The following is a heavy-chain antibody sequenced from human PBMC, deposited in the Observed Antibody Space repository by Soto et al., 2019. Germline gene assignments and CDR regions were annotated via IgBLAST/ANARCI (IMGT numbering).Heavy chain of an antibody. CDR3: ARVFPDGWVEPGVVRGYLDT. CDR1: ADSFSSYG. Sequence: QVQLVQSGAEVKEPGSAVKVSCKAPADSFSSYGISWVRQAPGQGLEWMGGIIPIFGTTTYAEKFQGRVTITADESTNTAYMELSSLRSEDTALYYCARVFPDGWVEPGVVRGYLDTWGRGTLGTVSS. CDR2: IIPIFGTT. J-gene: IGHJ4*02. D-gene: IGHD3-3*01. V-gene: IGHV1-69*01.